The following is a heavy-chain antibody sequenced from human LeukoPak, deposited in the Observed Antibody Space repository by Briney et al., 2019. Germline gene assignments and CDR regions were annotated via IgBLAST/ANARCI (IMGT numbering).Heavy chain of an antibody. Sequence: GASVKVSCKASGGTFSSYAISWVRQAPGQGLEWMGGIIPIFGTANYAQKFQGRVTITADESTSTAYMELSSLRSEDTAVYYCARVRPGGGFGYYCYGMDVWGQGTTVTVSS. CDR1: GGTFSSYA. D-gene: IGHD2-15*01. CDR3: ARVRPGGGFGYYCYGMDV. J-gene: IGHJ6*02. CDR2: IIPIFGTA. V-gene: IGHV1-69*13.